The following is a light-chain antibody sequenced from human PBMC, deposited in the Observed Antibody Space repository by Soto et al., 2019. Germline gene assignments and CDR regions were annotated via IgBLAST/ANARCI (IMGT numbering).Light chain of an antibody. CDR3: QQRTNWLT. Sequence: EIVLTQSPATLSLSPGERATLSCRASQNVSTYLAWYQQKPGQAPRLLIYDASNRATGIPARFSGSGSWTDFTLTISSLEPEDCAVYYCQQRTNWLTFGPGTKVDIK. V-gene: IGKV3-11*01. CDR1: QNVSTY. CDR2: DAS. J-gene: IGKJ3*01.